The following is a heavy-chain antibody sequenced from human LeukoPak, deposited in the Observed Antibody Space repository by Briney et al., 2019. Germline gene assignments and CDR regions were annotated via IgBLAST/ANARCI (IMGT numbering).Heavy chain of an antibody. CDR1: GFTFSSYS. D-gene: IGHD6-13*01. CDR2: ISGSGGST. V-gene: IGHV3-23*01. J-gene: IGHJ4*02. Sequence: GGSLRLSCAASGFTFSSYSMNWVRQAPGKGLEWVSAISGSGGSTYYADSVKGRFTISRDNSKNTLYLQMNSLRAEDTAVYYCAKPPDSYSSSWYYFDYWGQGTLVTVSS. CDR3: AKPPDSYSSSWYYFDY.